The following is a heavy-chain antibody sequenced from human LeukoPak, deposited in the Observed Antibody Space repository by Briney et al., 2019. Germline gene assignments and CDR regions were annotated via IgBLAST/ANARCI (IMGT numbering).Heavy chain of an antibody. Sequence: SETLSLTCIVSGGSISNYYWSWIRQPPRKGLEWIGYVHHSGNTNYNPSLKSRVTISVDTSKNQFSLKLNSVTAADTAVYYCARMIAAAGTEYFDLWGRGTLVTVSS. J-gene: IGHJ2*01. CDR2: VHHSGNT. CDR1: GGSISNYY. V-gene: IGHV4-59*01. CDR3: ARMIAAAGTEYFDL. D-gene: IGHD6-13*01.